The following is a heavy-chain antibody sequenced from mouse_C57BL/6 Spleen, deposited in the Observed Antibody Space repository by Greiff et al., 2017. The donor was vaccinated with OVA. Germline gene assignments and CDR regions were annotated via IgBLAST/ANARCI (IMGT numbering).Heavy chain of an antibody. D-gene: IGHD1-1*01. CDR3: ARDHYYYGSSYWYFDV. Sequence: EVQGVESGPGMVKPSQSLSLTCTVTGYSITSGYDWHWIRHFPGNKLEWMGYISYSGSTNYNPSLKSRISITHDTSKNHFFLKLNSVTTEDTATYYCARDHYYYGSSYWYFDVWGTGTTVTVSS. J-gene: IGHJ1*03. V-gene: IGHV3-1*01. CDR2: ISYSGST. CDR1: GYSITSGYD.